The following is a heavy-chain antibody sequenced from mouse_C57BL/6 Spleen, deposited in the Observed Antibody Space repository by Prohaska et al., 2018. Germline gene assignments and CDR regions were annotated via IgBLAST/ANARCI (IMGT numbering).Heavy chain of an antibody. J-gene: IGHJ2*01. Sequence: EVQLVESGGGLVKPGGSLKLSCAASGFTFSSYAMSWVRQTPEKRLELVATMSEGGSYTDYPDNVKGRFTISRDNAKNNLYLQMGHLKSKDTAMYYCGRKGALYYCDYWGQGTTLTVSS. CDR3: GRKGALYYCDY. CDR2: MSEGGSYT. CDR1: GFTFSSYA. V-gene: IGHV5-4*01.